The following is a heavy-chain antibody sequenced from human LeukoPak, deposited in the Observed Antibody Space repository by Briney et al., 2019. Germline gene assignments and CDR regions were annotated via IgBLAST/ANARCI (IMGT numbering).Heavy chain of an antibody. CDR1: GFTFSSYA. CDR3: AKGGDGYNPMPPTS. CDR2: ISGSGGST. V-gene: IGHV3-23*01. Sequence: PGGSLRLSCAASGFTFSSYAMSWVRQAPGKGLGWVSAISGSGGSTYYADSVKGRFTISRDNSKNTLYLQMNSLRAEDTAVYYCAKGGDGYNPMPPTSWGQGTLVTVSS. D-gene: IGHD5-24*01. J-gene: IGHJ4*02.